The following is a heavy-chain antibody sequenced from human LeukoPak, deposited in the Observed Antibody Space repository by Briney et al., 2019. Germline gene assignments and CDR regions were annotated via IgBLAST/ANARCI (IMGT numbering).Heavy chain of an antibody. V-gene: IGHV3-64*01. Sequence: GGSLRLSCAASGFTFSSYAMHWVRQAPGKGREYVSAISSNGGSTYYANSVKGRFTISRDNSKNTLYLQMGSLRAEDMAVYYCARDKASGLRYFDWLTDPWGQGTLVTVSS. CDR1: GFTFSSYA. D-gene: IGHD3-9*01. CDR2: ISSNGGST. CDR3: ARDKASGLRYFDWLTDP. J-gene: IGHJ5*02.